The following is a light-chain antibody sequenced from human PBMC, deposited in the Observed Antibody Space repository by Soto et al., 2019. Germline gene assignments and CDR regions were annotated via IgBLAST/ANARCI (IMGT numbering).Light chain of an antibody. CDR2: GDN. Sequence: GPPWRTVVLSCTGSSSNIGAEYDVHWYQQLPGTAPKRLIYGDNNRPPGVPDRFSGSKSGTSASLAITGLQPEDEADYYCQSYDSSLTTFVFGTGTKVTVL. CDR3: QSYDSSLTTFV. J-gene: IGLJ1*01. V-gene: IGLV1-40*01. CDR1: SSNIGAEYD.